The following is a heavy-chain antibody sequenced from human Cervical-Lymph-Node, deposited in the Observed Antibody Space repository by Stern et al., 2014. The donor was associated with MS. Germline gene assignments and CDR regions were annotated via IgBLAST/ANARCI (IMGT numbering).Heavy chain of an antibody. Sequence: VQLVESGGGVVQPGKSLRLSCTASGFAFSRHGMHWVRQVPGKGLEWVAVIWYDGTNEKYEDSVKGRFTISRDNSKNMLFLHMNSLSAEDTAVYYCVTGRGYMSGQPDFDYWGQGALVTVTS. CDR2: IWYDGTNE. CDR3: VTGRGYMSGQPDFDY. V-gene: IGHV3-33*03. J-gene: IGHJ4*02. CDR1: GFAFSRHG. D-gene: IGHD5-18*01.